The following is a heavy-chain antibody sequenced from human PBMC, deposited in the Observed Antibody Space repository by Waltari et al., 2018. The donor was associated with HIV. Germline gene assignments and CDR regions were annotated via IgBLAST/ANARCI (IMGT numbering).Heavy chain of an antibody. V-gene: IGHV3-33*01. D-gene: IGHD4-4*01. CDR2: IWHDGKNK. CDR1: GRTLSVNG. J-gene: IGHJ4*02. CDR3: AREDHSRGGFDY. Sequence: HVRLVESGGGVVQPGKSLRIPCVGMGRTLSVNGMQWVRQAPGKGLEWVAVIWHDGKNKYYADSVKGRFTISRDNSKNTLYLQMRSLRVDDTAVYYCAREDHSRGGFDYWGQGTLVSVSS.